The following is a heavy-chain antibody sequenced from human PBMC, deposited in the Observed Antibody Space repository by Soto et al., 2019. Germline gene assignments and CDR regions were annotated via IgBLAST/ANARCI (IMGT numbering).Heavy chain of an antibody. CDR1: GFTFSSYS. J-gene: IGHJ4*01. V-gene: IGHV3-23*01. D-gene: IGHD3-3*01. Sequence: GGSLRLSCAASGFTFSSYSMSWVRQAPGKGLEWVSAISGSCGSTYYADSVKGRFTISRDNSKNTLYLQMNSLRAEDTAVYYCAKLNDFWSGYYPYYFDYWGHGTLVPTSS. CDR2: ISGSCGST. CDR3: AKLNDFWSGYYPYYFDY.